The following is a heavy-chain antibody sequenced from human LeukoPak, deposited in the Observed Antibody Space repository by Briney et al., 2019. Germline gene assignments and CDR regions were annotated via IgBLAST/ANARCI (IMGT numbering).Heavy chain of an antibody. CDR1: GFTFSSYA. Sequence: PGRSLRLSCAASGFTFSSYAMHWVRQAPGKGLEWVAVISYDGSNKYYADSVKGRFTISRDNSKNTLSLQMNSLRAEDTAVYYCARDSNHYYDSSGGVGYWGQGTLVTVSS. D-gene: IGHD3-22*01. V-gene: IGHV3-30-3*01. CDR2: ISYDGSNK. J-gene: IGHJ4*02. CDR3: ARDSNHYYDSSGGVGY.